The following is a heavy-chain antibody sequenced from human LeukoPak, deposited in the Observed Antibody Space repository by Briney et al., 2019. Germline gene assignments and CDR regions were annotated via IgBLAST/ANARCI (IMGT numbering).Heavy chain of an antibody. J-gene: IGHJ6*03. CDR3: ARVSVTTAIYYYYYMDV. V-gene: IGHV4-39*07. CDR2: INYSGST. CDR1: GGSISNSFYY. Sequence: SETLSLTCTVSGGSISNSFYYWGWIRQPPGKGLEWIGSINYSGSTYYNPSLKSRVTISVDTSKNQFSLKLSSVTAADTAVYYCARVSVTTAIYYYYYMDVWGKGTTVTISS. D-gene: IGHD4-17*01.